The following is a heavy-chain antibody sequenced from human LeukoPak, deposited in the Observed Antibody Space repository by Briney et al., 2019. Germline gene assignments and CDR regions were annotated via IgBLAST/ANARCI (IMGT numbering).Heavy chain of an antibody. CDR1: GFTFDDHA. D-gene: IGHD6-19*01. CDR2: ISWNSGTR. CDR3: ARGDSGDWSFDP. Sequence: PGGSLRLSCVASGFTFDDHAMHWVRQALGKGLEWVSGISWNSGTRGYADSVKGRFTISRDNAKNSLYLQMNSLRVEDTAVYFCARGDSGDWSFDPWDQGTLVTVSS. J-gene: IGHJ5*02. V-gene: IGHV3-9*01.